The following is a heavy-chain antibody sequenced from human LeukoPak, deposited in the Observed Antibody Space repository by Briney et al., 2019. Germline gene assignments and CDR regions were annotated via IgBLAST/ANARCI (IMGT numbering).Heavy chain of an antibody. CDR3: AGWQGGGYSGYDSHC. D-gene: IGHD5-12*01. J-gene: IGHJ4*02. CDR2: ISGSGGST. V-gene: IGHV3-23*01. Sequence: GGSLRLSCAASGFTFSTYAMSWVRQAPGKGLEWVSAISGSGGSTYYADSVKGRFTISRDNSKNTLYLQMNSLRAEDTAVCYCAGWQGGGYSGYDSHCWGQGTLVTVSS. CDR1: GFTFSTYA.